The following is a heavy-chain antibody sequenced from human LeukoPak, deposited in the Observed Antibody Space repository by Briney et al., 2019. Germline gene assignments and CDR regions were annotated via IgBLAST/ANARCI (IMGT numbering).Heavy chain of an antibody. D-gene: IGHD3-3*01. J-gene: IGHJ4*02. V-gene: IGHV4-39*07. CDR3: ARASTIFGHFFY. Sequence: PSETLSLTCAISGGSISGTTYYCGWIRQPPGKGLEWIGSIYYSGSTYYNPSLKSRLTISVDTSKNQFSLKLSSVTAADTAVYYCARASTIFGHFFYWGRGTLVTVSS. CDR1: GGSISGTTYY. CDR2: IYYSGST.